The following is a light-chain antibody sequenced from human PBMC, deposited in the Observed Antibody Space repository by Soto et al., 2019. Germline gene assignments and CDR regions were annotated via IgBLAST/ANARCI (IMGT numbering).Light chain of an antibody. CDR3: SSYTSSSSRVV. J-gene: IGLJ2*01. Sequence: QSVLTQPASMSGSPGQSITISCTGTSRDGGGYNYFSWYQQHPGKAPKLIIYDVSNRPSGVSNRDAGSRSGNTASLTLSGLQAEDEAEYYCSSYTSSSSRVVFGGGTKVTVL. V-gene: IGLV2-14*03. CDR1: SRDGGGYNY. CDR2: DVS.